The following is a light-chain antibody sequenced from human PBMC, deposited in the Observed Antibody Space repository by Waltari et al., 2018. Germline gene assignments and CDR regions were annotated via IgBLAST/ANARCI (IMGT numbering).Light chain of an antibody. CDR2: DNN. Sequence: QSVLTQPPSVSAAPGQKVTISCSGSSSNIGNNYVSWYRQLPGTAPKLLIYDNNTRPSGIPDRFSGSKSGTSATLGITGLQTGDEADYYCGTWDSSLSAWVFGGGTKLTVL. V-gene: IGLV1-51*01. J-gene: IGLJ3*02. CDR3: GTWDSSLSAWV. CDR1: SSNIGNNY.